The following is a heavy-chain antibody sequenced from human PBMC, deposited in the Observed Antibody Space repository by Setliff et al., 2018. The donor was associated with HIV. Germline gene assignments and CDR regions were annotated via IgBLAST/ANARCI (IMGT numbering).Heavy chain of an antibody. D-gene: IGHD4-17*01. J-gene: IGHJ4*02. CDR2: SNHSGNT. CDR1: GGSFNAYY. V-gene: IGHV4-34*01. CDR3: ARDGYGDDYDPLDY. Sequence: PSETLSLTCDVSGGSFNAYYWSWIRQPPGKGLEWIGESNHSGNTTYNPSLKSRVTISVDTSKNQFSLKLSSVTAADTAVYYCARDGYGDDYDPLDYWGQGTLVTVSS.